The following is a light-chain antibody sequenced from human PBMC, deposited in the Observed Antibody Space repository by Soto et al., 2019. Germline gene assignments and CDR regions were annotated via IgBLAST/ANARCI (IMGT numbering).Light chain of an antibody. CDR2: KIS. J-gene: IGKJ2*01. V-gene: IGKV2-30*01. CDR3: MQGTHWPFT. Sequence: EVVMTQSPLSLPVTLGQPASISCKSTQGLVYSDGNIYLNWFHQRPGQSPRRLIHKISDRDSGVPDRFSGSGSGTDFTLEISRVEAEDVGIYYCMQGTHWPFTFGQGTKLGIK. CDR1: QGLVYSDGNIY.